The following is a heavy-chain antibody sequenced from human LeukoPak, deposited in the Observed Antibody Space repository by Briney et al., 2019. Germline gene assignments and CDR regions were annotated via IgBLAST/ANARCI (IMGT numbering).Heavy chain of an antibody. J-gene: IGHJ4*02. V-gene: IGHV4-34*01. CDR3: ARLYYDGSGGSD. CDR1: GGSFSGYY. D-gene: IGHD3-10*01. CDR2: INHSGST. Sequence: SETLSLTCAVYGGSFSGYYWSWIRQPPGKGLEWIGEINHSGSTNYNPSLKSRVTISVDTSKNQFSLKLSSVTAADTAVYYCARLYYDGSGGSDWGQGTLVTVSS.